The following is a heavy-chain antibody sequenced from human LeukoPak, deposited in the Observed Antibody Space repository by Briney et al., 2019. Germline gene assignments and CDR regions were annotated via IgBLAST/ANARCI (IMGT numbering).Heavy chain of an antibody. J-gene: IGHJ4*02. CDR1: GFTFSKYW. CDR3: ATKQWLAPPPDS. D-gene: IGHD6-19*01. V-gene: IGHV3-74*01. CDR2: INTDGTVT. Sequence: PGGSLRLSCAASGFTFSKYWMRWGRHAPGKGLESVSRINTDGTVTTYADSVKGRFTVSRDNADNTMFLQMNRVRDEDTAVYYCATKQWLAPPPDSWGQGTPVTVSS.